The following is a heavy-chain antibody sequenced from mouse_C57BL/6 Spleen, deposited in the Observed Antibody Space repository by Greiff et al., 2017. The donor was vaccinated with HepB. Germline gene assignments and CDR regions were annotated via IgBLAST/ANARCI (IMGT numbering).Heavy chain of an antibody. Sequence: EVKVVESGGGLVKPGGSLKLSCAASGFTFSDYGMHWVRQAPEKGLEWVAYISSGSSTIYYADTVKGRFTISRDNAKNTLFLQMTSLRSEDTAMYYCARAYYDYDEGLFAYWGQGTLVTVSA. CDR1: GFTFSDYG. CDR3: ARAYYDYDEGLFAY. V-gene: IGHV5-17*01. D-gene: IGHD2-4*01. J-gene: IGHJ3*01. CDR2: ISSGSSTI.